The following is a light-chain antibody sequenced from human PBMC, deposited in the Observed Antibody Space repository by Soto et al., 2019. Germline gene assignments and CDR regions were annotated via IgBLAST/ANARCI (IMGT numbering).Light chain of an antibody. CDR3: CSYAGSYILT. Sequence: QSVLTQPRSVSGTPGQSVTISCTGTSSDVGSYHYVSWYQQHPGKAPKLMIHDVSQRPSGVPDRFSGSKSGNTASLTIPGLQSEDEADYYFCSYAGSYILTFGTGTKVTV. CDR2: DVS. CDR1: SSDVGSYHY. V-gene: IGLV2-11*01. J-gene: IGLJ1*01.